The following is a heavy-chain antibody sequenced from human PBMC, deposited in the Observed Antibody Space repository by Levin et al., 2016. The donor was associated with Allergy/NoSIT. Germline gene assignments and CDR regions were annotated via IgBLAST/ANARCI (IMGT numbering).Heavy chain of an antibody. CDR2: ISSSGSTI. CDR3: ARSYYYDSSGLIDY. D-gene: IGHD3-22*01. V-gene: IGHV3-48*03. J-gene: IGHJ4*02. Sequence: VRQAPGKGLEWVSYISSSGSTIYYADSVKGRFTISRDNAKNSLYLQMNSLRAEDTAVYYCARSYYYDSSGLIDYWGQGTLVTVSS.